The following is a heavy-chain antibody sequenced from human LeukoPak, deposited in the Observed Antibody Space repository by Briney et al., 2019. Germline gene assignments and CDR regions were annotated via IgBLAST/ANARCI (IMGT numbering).Heavy chain of an antibody. D-gene: IGHD5-12*01. CDR2: IYYSGST. CDR3: ARAPVYSGYLFDY. J-gene: IGHJ4*02. V-gene: IGHV4-59*01. CDR1: GGSISSYY. Sequence: SETLSLTCTVSGGSISSYYWSWIRQPPGKGLEWIGYIYYSGSTNYNPSLKSRVTISVDTSKNQFSLKLSSVTAADTAVYYCARAPVYSGYLFDYWGQGTLVTVSS.